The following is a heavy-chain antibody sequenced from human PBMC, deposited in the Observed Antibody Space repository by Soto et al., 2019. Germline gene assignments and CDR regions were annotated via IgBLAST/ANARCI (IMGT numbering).Heavy chain of an antibody. CDR2: ISSSSSYI. CDR3: ATLYGDYVGRYFQH. D-gene: IGHD4-17*01. CDR1: GLTFSSYS. Sequence: GGSLRLSCAASGLTFSSYSMNWVRQAPGKGLEWVSSISSSSSYIYYADSVKGRFTISRDNAKNSLYLQMNSLRAEDTAVYYCATLYGDYVGRYFQHWGQGTLVTVSS. V-gene: IGHV3-21*01. J-gene: IGHJ1*01.